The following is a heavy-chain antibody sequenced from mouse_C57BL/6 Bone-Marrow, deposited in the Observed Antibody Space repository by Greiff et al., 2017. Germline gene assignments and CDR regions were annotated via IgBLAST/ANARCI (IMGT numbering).Heavy chain of an antibody. J-gene: IGHJ2*01. D-gene: IGHD2-3*01. CDR3: TRRWLLYFDY. CDR2: IDPETGGT. Sequence: QVQLKESGAELVRPGASVTLSCKASGYTFTDYEMHWVKQTPVHGLEWIGAIDPETGGTAYNQKFKGKAILTADQSSSTAYMELRSLTSEDSAVYYCTRRWLLYFDYWGQGTTLTVSS. CDR1: GYTFTDYE. V-gene: IGHV1-15*01.